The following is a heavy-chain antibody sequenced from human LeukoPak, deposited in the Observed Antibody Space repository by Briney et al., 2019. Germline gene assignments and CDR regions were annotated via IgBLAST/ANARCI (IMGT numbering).Heavy chain of an antibody. J-gene: IGHJ4*02. D-gene: IGHD1-26*01. CDR2: ISGSGGST. CDR3: AEGAGGSYRMYYFDY. Sequence: GGSLRLSCAASGFTFSSYAMSWVRQAPGKGLEWVSAISGSGGSTYYADSVKGRFTISRDNSKNTLYLQMNSLRAEDTAVYYCAEGAGGSYRMYYFDYWGQGTLVTVSS. CDR1: GFTFSSYA. V-gene: IGHV3-23*01.